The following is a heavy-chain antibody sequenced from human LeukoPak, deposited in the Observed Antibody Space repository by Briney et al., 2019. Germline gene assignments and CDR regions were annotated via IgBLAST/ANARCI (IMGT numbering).Heavy chain of an antibody. CDR2: IDYRGST. Sequence: PSETLSLTCTVSNDSISNYYWSWIRQPPGKGLEWIAYIDYRGSTTNNPSLRSRITISVDTSKNQFSLKLSSVTAADTAVYYCARAKGGSEWELLPYYYYGMDVWGQGTTVTVSS. J-gene: IGHJ6*02. CDR1: NDSISNYY. CDR3: ARAKGGSEWELLPYYYYGMDV. D-gene: IGHD1-26*01. V-gene: IGHV4-59*01.